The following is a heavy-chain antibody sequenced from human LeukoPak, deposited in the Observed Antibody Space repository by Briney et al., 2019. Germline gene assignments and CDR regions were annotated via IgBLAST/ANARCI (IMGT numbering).Heavy chain of an antibody. J-gene: IGHJ4*02. D-gene: IGHD5-12*01. Sequence: GGSLRLSCAASGFTFSSYWMSWVRQAPGKGLEWVANIKQDGSEKYYVDSVKGRFTVSRDNAKDSLYLQMNSLRAEDTAVYYCARFFSGVATSPFDYWGQGTLVSVSS. CDR2: IKQDGSEK. CDR1: GFTFSSYW. CDR3: ARFFSGVATSPFDY. V-gene: IGHV3-7*05.